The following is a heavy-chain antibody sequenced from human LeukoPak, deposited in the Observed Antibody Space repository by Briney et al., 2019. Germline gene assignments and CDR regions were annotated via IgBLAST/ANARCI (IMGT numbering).Heavy chain of an antibody. D-gene: IGHD3-10*01. V-gene: IGHV4-30-4*01. CDR3: ARGVYYYGSGRFDP. CDR1: GGSISSGDYY. J-gene: IGHJ5*02. Sequence: SQTLSLTCTVSGGSISSGDYYWSWIRQPPGKGLEWIGYIYYSGSTYYNPSLKSRVTVSVDTSKNQFSLKLSSVTAADTAVYYCARGVYYYGSGRFDPWGQGTLVTVSS. CDR2: IYYSGST.